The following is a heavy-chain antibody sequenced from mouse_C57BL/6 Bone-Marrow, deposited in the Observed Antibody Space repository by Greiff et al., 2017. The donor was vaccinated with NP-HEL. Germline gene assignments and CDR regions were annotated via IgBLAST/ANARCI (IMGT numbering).Heavy chain of an antibody. V-gene: IGHV1-81*01. CDR3: AEGGGTPWYFDV. CDR2: IYPRSGNT. J-gene: IGHJ1*03. CDR1: GYTFTSYG. Sequence: QVQLQQSGAELARPGASVKLSCKASGYTFTSYGIRWVKQRTGQGLEWIGEIYPRSGNTYYNEKFKGKATLTADKSSSTAYMELRSLTSEDPAVDDCAEGGGTPWYFDVWGTGTTVTVSS. D-gene: IGHD3-3*01.